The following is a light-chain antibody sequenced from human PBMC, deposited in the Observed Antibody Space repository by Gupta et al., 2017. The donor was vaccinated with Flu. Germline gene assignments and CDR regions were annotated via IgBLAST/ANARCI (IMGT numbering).Light chain of an antibody. CDR2: DAS. CDR3: QQRSFPFT. J-gene: IGKJ4*01. CDR1: QKIDNY. V-gene: IGKV3-11*01. Sequence: SPATLSLSPGERATRSCRGSQKIDNYVEWYQQKPGQVPRLIIYDASNRASGIPGRFSGGGCGKDFTLTSSRREDEDFAVYYEQQRSFPFTFGRGTKVEIK.